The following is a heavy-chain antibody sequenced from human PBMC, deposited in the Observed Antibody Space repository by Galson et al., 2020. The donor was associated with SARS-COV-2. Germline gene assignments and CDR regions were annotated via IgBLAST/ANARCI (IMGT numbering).Heavy chain of an antibody. Sequence: SETLSLTCTVSGVFINSHYWTWIRQPPGTGLEWIGYIYFNGVTNYNPSLKSRVTISVDRSKNQFSLKLSSVTAADTAIYYCARVGGDYRNFDYWGRGTLVTVSS. CDR3: ARVGGDYRNFDY. V-gene: IGHV4-59*11. CDR2: IYFNGVT. D-gene: IGHD4-4*01. J-gene: IGHJ4*02. CDR1: GVFINSHY.